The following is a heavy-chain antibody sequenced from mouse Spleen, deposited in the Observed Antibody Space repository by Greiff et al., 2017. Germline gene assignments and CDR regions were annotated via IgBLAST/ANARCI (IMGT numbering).Heavy chain of an antibody. V-gene: IGHV5-9-3*01. CDR3: ARTDGNYDY. CDR2: ISSGGSYT. CDR1: GFTFSSYA. J-gene: IGHJ3*01. Sequence: EVQRVESGGGLVKPGGSLKLSCAASGFTFSSYAMSWVRQTPEKRLEWVATISSGGSYTYYPDSVKGRFTISRDNAKNTLYLQMSSLRSEDTAMYYCARTDGNYDYWGQGTLVTVSA. D-gene: IGHD2-1*01.